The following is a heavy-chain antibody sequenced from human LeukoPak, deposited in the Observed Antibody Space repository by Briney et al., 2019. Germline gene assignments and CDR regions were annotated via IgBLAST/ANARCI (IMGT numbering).Heavy chain of an antibody. CDR2: IKQEGNEK. D-gene: IGHD3-9*01. CDR3: AKDGRIRYFDWYYYYYMDV. Sequence: GGSLTLSCAASGFTFTNSWMSWVRQAPGTGLEWVANIKQEGNEKYYVDSVRGRFTITRDNAKNSLYLQMNSLRAEDTAVYYCAKDGRIRYFDWYYYYYMDVWGKGTTVTISS. V-gene: IGHV3-7*03. CDR1: GFTFTNSW. J-gene: IGHJ6*03.